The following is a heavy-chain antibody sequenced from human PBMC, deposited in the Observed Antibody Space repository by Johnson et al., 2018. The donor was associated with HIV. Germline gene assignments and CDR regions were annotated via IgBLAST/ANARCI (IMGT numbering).Heavy chain of an antibody. CDR3: ARATSASGTDNDAFDI. CDR1: GFTFSSYW. V-gene: IGHV3-7*05. J-gene: IGHJ3*02. Sequence: VQLVESGGGLVQPGGSLRLSCAASGFTFSSYWMSWVRQAPGKGLEWVANIKQDGREKYYVDSVKGRFTISRDNAKNSLYLQMNRLRAEDTAIYHCARATSASGTDNDAFDIWGQGTMVTVSS. D-gene: IGHD6-13*01. CDR2: IKQDGREK.